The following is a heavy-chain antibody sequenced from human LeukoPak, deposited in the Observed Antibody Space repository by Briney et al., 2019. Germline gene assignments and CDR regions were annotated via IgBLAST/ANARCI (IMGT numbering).Heavy chain of an antibody. J-gene: IGHJ5*02. CDR1: GGSFSGYY. V-gene: IGHV4-34*01. Sequence: PSETLSLTCAVYGGSFSGYYWSWIRQPPGKGLEWIGEINHSGSTNYNPSLKSRVTISVDTSKNQFSLKLSSVTAADTAVYYCARGQRIQLWLLQNWFDPWGQGTLVTVSS. CDR2: INHSGST. D-gene: IGHD5-18*01. CDR3: ARGQRIQLWLLQNWFDP.